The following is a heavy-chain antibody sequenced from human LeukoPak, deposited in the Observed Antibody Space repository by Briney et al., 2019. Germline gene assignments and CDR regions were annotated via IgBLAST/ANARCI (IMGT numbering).Heavy chain of an antibody. J-gene: IGHJ4*02. CDR1: GASISSYY. Sequence: SETLSLTCTVSGASISSYYWSWIRQPPGKGLEWIGSIYYSGSTYYNPSLKSRVTISVDTSKNQFSLKLSSVTAADTAVYYCASSSWGYDYWGQGTLVTVSS. V-gene: IGHV4-59*12. D-gene: IGHD6-6*01. CDR2: IYYSGST. CDR3: ASSSWGYDY.